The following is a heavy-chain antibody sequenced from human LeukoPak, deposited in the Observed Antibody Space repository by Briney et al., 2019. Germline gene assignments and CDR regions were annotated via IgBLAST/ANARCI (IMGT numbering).Heavy chain of an antibody. V-gene: IGHV3-73*01. Sequence: GGSLRLSCAASGFTFSGSAMPWVRQASGKGLEWVGRIRSKANSYATAYAASVKGRFTISRDDSKNTAYLQMNSLKTEDTAVYYCTRMPPRYDSSGYYNDYWGQGTLVTVSS. D-gene: IGHD3-22*01. CDR3: TRMPPRYDSSGYYNDY. J-gene: IGHJ4*02. CDR1: GFTFSGSA. CDR2: IRSKANSYAT.